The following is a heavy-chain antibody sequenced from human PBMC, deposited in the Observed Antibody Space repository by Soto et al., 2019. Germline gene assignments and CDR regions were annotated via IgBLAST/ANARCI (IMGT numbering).Heavy chain of an antibody. CDR1: GFTFSSYA. CDR2: ISGSGGST. J-gene: IGHJ6*02. Sequence: EVQLLESGGGLVQPGGSLRLSCAASGFTFSSYAMSWVRQAPGKGLEWVSAISGSGGSTYYADSVKGRFTISRDNSKNTLYLQMNSLRAEDTAVYYCAKGLGQTPLGNYYYYGMDVWGQGTTVTVSS. V-gene: IGHV3-23*01. CDR3: AKGLGQTPLGNYYYYGMDV. D-gene: IGHD3-16*01.